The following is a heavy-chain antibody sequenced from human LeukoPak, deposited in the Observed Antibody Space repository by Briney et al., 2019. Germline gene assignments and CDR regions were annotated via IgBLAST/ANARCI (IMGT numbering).Heavy chain of an antibody. CDR1: GFTFSSYS. CDR3: ARDGWSTIFGVVITFDY. Sequence: GGSLRLSCAASGFTFSSYSMNWVRQAPGKGLEWVSYISSSSSTIYYADSEKGRFTISRDNAKNSLYLQMNSLRAEDTAVYYCARDGWSTIFGVVITFDYWGQGTLVTVSS. D-gene: IGHD3-3*01. V-gene: IGHV3-48*01. J-gene: IGHJ4*02. CDR2: ISSSSSTI.